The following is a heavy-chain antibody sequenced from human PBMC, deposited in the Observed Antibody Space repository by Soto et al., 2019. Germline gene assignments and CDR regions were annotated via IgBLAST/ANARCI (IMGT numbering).Heavy chain of an antibody. CDR3: ARSPGYYLDY. CDR1: GGSIGSGGYC. J-gene: IGHJ4*02. V-gene: IGHV4-31*03. Sequence: KPSETLSLTCTVSGGSIGSGGYCWSWIRQHPGKGLEWIGYIYYSGITYYNPSLKSRVTISVDTSKNQFSLKLSSVTAADTAVYYCARSPGYYLDYWGQGTLVTVSS. CDR2: IYYSGIT.